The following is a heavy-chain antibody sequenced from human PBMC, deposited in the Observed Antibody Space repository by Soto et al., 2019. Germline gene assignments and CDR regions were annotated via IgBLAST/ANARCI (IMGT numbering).Heavy chain of an antibody. CDR3: ARETWVGDRNHFDY. CDR2: INHSGST. V-gene: IGHV4-39*07. Sequence: PSETQSLTCTVSGGSISSGGYYWSWIRQPPGKGLEWIGEINHSGSTNYNPSLKSRVTISVDTSKNQFSLKLSSVTAADTAVYYCARETWVGDRNHFDYWGQGTLVTVSS. J-gene: IGHJ4*02. D-gene: IGHD4-17*01. CDR1: GGSISSGGYY.